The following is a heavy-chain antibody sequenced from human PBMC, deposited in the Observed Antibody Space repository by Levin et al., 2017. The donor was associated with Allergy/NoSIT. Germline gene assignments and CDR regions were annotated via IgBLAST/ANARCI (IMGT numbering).Heavy chain of an antibody. CDR1: GGTFSSYA. CDR3: ARTARVGATLTTFDY. J-gene: IGHJ4*02. Sequence: KISCKASGGTFSSYAISWVRQAPGQGLEWMGGIIPIFGTANYAQKFQGRVTITADKSTSTAYMELSSLRSEDTAVYYCARTARVGATLTTFDYWGQGTLVTVSS. CDR2: IIPIFGTA. V-gene: IGHV1-69*06. D-gene: IGHD1-26*01.